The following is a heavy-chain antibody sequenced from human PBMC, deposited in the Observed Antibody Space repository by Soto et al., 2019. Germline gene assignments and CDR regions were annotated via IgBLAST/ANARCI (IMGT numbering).Heavy chain of an antibody. CDR1: GYTFTDFY. Sequence: VASVKVSCKTSGYTFTDFYMHWVRQAPGQGLEWVGWISPYSGYTHSAQKFHGRLTLTTDTAASTAYMELRILRSADTALYYCAREASVLIPAAQPSRFDSWGQGTLVTVSS. J-gene: IGHJ4*02. V-gene: IGHV1-18*04. CDR2: ISPYSGYT. D-gene: IGHD2-2*01. CDR3: AREASVLIPAAQPSRFDS.